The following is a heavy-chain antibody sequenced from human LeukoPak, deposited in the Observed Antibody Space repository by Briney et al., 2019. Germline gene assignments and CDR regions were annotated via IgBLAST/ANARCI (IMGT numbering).Heavy chain of an antibody. V-gene: IGHV4-34*01. CDR1: GGSFSGYY. D-gene: IGHD2-21*01. CDR2: INHSGST. J-gene: IGHJ5*02. Sequence: PSETLSLTCAVYGGSFSGYYWSWIRQPPGKGLQWIGEINHSGSTNYNPSLKSRVTISVDTSKNQFSLKLSSVTAADTAVYYCARVSRGVSWFDPWGQGTLVTVSS. CDR3: ARVSRGVSWFDP.